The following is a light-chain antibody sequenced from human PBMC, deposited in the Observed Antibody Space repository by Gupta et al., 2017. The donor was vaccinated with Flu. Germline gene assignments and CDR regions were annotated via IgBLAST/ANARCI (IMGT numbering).Light chain of an antibody. CDR2: TAS. CDR3: KQYRTYPLT. Sequence: DIQMTQSPSSLSASVGDRVTITCRASQDIDNFLAWFQQKPGKAPKSLIYTASNLHTGVPSRFSGSGSGTDFTLTISSLQPDDLATYFCKQYRTYPLTFGGGTKVEI. CDR1: QDIDNF. J-gene: IGKJ4*01. V-gene: IGKV1-16*01.